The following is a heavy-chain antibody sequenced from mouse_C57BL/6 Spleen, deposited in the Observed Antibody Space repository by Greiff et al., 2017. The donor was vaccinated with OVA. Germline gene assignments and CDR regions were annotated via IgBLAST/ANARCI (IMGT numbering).Heavy chain of an antibody. V-gene: IGHV1-64*01. CDR1: GYTFTSYW. CDR2: IHPNSGST. CDR3: ARRGDYFDY. Sequence: QVQLQQPGAELVKPGASVKLSCKASGYTFTSYWMHWVKQRPGQGLEWIGMIHPNSGSTNYNEKFKSKATLTVDKSSSTAYMQLRSLTSEDPAVYYRARRGDYFDYWGQGTTLTVSS. J-gene: IGHJ2*01.